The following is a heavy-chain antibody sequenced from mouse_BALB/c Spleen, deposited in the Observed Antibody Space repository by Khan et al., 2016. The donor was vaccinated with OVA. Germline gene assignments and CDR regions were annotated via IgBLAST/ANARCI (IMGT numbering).Heavy chain of an antibody. CDR3: ARGTVEY. CDR2: IDPFNGGT. D-gene: IGHD1-1*01. J-gene: IGHJ3*01. V-gene: IGHV1S135*01. Sequence: LQQSGPELMKPGASVNISCKASDYSFTSYYIHWVKQSHGKSLEWIGYIDPFNGGTDYNQKFKGKATLTVDKSSNTAYMHLSSLTSEDSAVYYCARGTVEYWGQGTLVTVSA. CDR1: DYSFTSYY.